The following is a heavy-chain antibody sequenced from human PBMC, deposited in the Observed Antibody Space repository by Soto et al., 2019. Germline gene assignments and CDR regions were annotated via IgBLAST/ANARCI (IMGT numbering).Heavy chain of an antibody. V-gene: IGHV3-7*04. J-gene: IGHJ4*02. CDR1: GFTFSSFW. Sequence: GGSLRLSCAASGFTFSSFWMSWVRQAPGKGLEWVANIKQDGSETRYVDSVKGRFTISRDNAKNSLYLQIDSLRAEDTAVYYCAGSSGWLDYYWGQGILVTVSS. CDR3: AGSSGWLDYY. CDR2: IKQDGSET. D-gene: IGHD3-22*01.